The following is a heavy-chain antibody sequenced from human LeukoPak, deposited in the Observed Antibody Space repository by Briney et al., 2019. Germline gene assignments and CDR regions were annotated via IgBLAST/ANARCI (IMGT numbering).Heavy chain of an antibody. CDR2: ISSSGIST. CDR3: AKVTVVTPFRTFDI. J-gene: IGHJ3*02. D-gene: IGHD4-23*01. V-gene: IGHV3-23*01. Sequence: PGGSLRLSCAASGFTFSSYAMNWVRQSPGKGLEWVSGISSSGISTYYADSVKGRFTISRDNSKNTLFLRMSDLRAGDTAVYYCAKVTVVTPFRTFDIWGQGTMVTVSS. CDR1: GFTFSSYA.